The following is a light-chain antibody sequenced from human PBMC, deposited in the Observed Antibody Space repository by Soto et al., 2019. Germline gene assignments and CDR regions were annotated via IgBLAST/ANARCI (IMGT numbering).Light chain of an antibody. J-gene: IGLJ3*02. Sequence: QSALTQPRSVSGSPGQPVTISCTGTSSDVGGYNYVSWYQQHPDKAPKLIISDVTKRPSGVPDRFSGSKSGNTASLTISGLQAEDEADYYCCSYAGSYTGVFGGGTKLTVL. CDR3: CSYAGSYTGV. V-gene: IGLV2-11*01. CDR2: DVT. CDR1: SSDVGGYNY.